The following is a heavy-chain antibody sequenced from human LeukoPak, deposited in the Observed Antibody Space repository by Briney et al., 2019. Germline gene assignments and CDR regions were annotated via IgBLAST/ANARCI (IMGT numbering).Heavy chain of an antibody. V-gene: IGHV3-30*18. CDR2: ISYDGGNE. CDR3: AKSRFSCIGNNCYSPDY. Sequence: GRSLRLSCAASGLPFSSYAMHWVRQAPGKGLEWVAHISYDGGNEHYADSVKGRFTISRDNSKNTLYLQVNSLRAEDTAVYYCAKSRFSCIGNNCYSPDYWGQGTLVTVSS. J-gene: IGHJ4*02. D-gene: IGHD2-15*01. CDR1: GLPFSSYA.